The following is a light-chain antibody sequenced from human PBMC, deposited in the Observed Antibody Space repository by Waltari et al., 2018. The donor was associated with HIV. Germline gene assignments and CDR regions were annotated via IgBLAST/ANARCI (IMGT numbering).Light chain of an antibody. V-gene: IGLV2-11*01. Sequence: QSALTQPRSVSGSPGQSVTISCTGTSSDVAAYNYVSWYQQHPGKAPKVMIYDVSKRPSGVPDRFSGSKSGNTASLTISGLQGEDEADYYCCSYAGIYSYVFGTGTKVTVL. CDR3: CSYAGIYSYV. CDR1: SSDVAAYNY. J-gene: IGLJ1*01. CDR2: DVS.